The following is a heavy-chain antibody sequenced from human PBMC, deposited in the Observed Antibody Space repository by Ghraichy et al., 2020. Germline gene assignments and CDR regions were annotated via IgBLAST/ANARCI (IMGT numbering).Heavy chain of an antibody. V-gene: IGHV1-69*06. CDR2: IIPIFGTA. D-gene: IGHD3-3*01. J-gene: IGHJ5*02. CDR1: GGTFSSYA. Sequence: VKVSCKASGGTFSSYAISWVRQAPGQGLEWMGGIIPIFGTANYAQKFQGRVTITADKSTSTAYMELSSLRSEDTAVYYCARGGVLRFTRFDPWGQGTLVTVSS. CDR3: ARGGVLRFTRFDP.